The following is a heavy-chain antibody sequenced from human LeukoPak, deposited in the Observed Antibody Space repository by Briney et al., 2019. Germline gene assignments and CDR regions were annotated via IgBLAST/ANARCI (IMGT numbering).Heavy chain of an antibody. CDR3: VGVPPRNAFDI. V-gene: IGHV1-46*01. Sequence: ASAKVSCKASGYTFTSYYMHWVRQAPGQGLEWMGIINPSGGSTSYAQKFQGRVTMTRDTSTSTVYMELSSLRSEDTAVYYCVGVPPRNAFDIWGQGTMVTVSS. CDR1: GYTFTSYY. D-gene: IGHD3-16*01. CDR2: INPSGGST. J-gene: IGHJ3*02.